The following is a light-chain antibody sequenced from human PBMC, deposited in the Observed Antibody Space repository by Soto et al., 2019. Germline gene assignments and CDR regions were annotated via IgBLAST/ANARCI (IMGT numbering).Light chain of an antibody. V-gene: IGKV1-5*01. J-gene: IGKJ1*01. CDR1: QSIISW. CDR3: QQYNSSWT. Sequence: DIQMTQSPSTLSASVGDRVTITCRASQSIISWLAWYQQKPGKAHKLLIYDASSLESGAASRFSGCRSGTEFTLANRSLQPVAFATYYCQQYNSSWTCAQGTKVEIK. CDR2: DAS.